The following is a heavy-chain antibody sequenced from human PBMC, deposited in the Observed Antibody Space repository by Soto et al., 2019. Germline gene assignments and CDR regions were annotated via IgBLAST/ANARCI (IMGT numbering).Heavy chain of an antibody. CDR2: IYPGDSDT. V-gene: IGHV5-51*01. J-gene: IGHJ4*02. Sequence: GESLKISCKGSGYTFTGYWIAWVRQMPGKGLEWMGIIYPGDSDTRYSPSFQGQVSISADKSISTAYLQWSSLKASDTAMYYCARQDGSALYYFDYWGQGTLVTVSS. CDR3: ARQDGSALYYFDY. D-gene: IGHD6-19*01. CDR1: GYTFTGYW.